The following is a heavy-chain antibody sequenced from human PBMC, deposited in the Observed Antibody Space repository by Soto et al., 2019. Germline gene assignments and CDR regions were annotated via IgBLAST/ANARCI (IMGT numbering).Heavy chain of an antibody. Sequence: QVQLQESGPGLVKPSQTLSLTCTVSGGSISSGGYYWSWIRQHPGKGLEWIGYIYYSGSTYYNPSLKSRVTITAATPKNKVSLKLSSVTAADTAVYYCARELPQLGDYSFHWFDPWGQGTLVTGSS. CDR1: GGSISSGGYY. CDR2: IYYSGST. V-gene: IGHV4-31*03. CDR3: ARELPQLGDYSFHWFDP. D-gene: IGHD4-4*01. J-gene: IGHJ5*02.